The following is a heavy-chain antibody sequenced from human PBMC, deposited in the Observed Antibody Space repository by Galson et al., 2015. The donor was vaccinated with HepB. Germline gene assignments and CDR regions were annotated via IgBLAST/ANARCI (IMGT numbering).Heavy chain of an antibody. Sequence: LRLSCAASGFPFSNAWMSWVRQAPGKGLEWVSYISSSSSTIYYADSVKGRFTISRDNAKNSLYLQMNSLRAEDTAVYYCATPGGVGARGAFDIWGKGQWSPSLQ. CDR3: ATPGGVGARGAFDI. V-gene: IGHV3-48*04. CDR1: GFPFSNAW. D-gene: IGHD1-26*01. J-gene: IGHJ3*02. CDR2: ISSSSSTI.